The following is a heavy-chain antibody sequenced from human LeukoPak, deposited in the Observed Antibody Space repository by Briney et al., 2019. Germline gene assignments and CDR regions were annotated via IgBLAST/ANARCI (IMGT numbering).Heavy chain of an antibody. CDR3: ARHDCDSSRCSVNWFDP. CDR2: IYDSGNT. J-gene: IGHJ5*02. Sequence: SETLSLPCTVSVVSMSSSPYYWGWIRQPPGKGLEWIATIYDSGNTNYNPSLRSRLTISLDTSRNQFSLKLSSVTAADTAVYYCARHDCDSSRCSVNWFDPWGQGTLVTVS. CDR1: VVSMSSSPYY. D-gene: IGHD2/OR15-2a*01. V-gene: IGHV4-39*01.